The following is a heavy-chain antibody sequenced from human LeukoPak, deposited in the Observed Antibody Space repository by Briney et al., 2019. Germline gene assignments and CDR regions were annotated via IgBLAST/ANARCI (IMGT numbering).Heavy chain of an antibody. CDR1: GGSFSGYY. CDR3: ARDYGGNSGLDGMDV. J-gene: IGHJ6*02. V-gene: IGHV4-30-4*01. D-gene: IGHD4-23*01. Sequence: PSETLSLTCAVYGGSFSGYYWSWIRQPPGKGLEWIGYIYYSGSTYYNPSLKSRVTISVDTSKNQFSLKLSSVTAADTAVYYCARDYGGNSGLDGMDVWGQGTTVTVSS. CDR2: IYYSGST.